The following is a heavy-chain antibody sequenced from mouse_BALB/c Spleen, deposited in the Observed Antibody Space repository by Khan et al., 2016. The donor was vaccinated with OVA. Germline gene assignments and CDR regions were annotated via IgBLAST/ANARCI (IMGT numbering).Heavy chain of an antibody. J-gene: IGHJ3*01. CDR2: VHYSGST. V-gene: IGHV3-1*02. CDR1: GYSITSGYN. Sequence: EVQRQGAGLDLVKPSQSLSLTCTVTGYSITSGYNWHWIRQFPGNKLDWMVYVHYSGSTCYNPSLKSRISITRDTSKTQFFLQLNSVTTEDTATYYGAGGFPAYWGQGSLVTVSA. CDR3: AGGFPAY.